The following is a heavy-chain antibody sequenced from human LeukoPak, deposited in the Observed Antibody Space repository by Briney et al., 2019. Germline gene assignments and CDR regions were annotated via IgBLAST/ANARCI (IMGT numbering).Heavy chain of an antibody. CDR1: NDSISSSNW. CDR3: ARWRDVDTAKRELGDPWGNWLDP. CDR2: IYYSGST. D-gene: IGHD5-18*01. J-gene: IGHJ5*02. V-gene: IGHV4-4*02. Sequence: PSETLSLTCAVSNDSISSSNWWSWVRQPPGKGLEWIGSIYYSGSTYYNPSLKSRVTISVDTSKNQFSLKLSSVTAADTAVYYCARWRDVDTAKRELGDPWGNWLDPWGQGTLVTVSS.